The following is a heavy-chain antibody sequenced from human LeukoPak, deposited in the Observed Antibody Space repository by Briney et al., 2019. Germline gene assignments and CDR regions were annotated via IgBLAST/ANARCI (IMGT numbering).Heavy chain of an antibody. V-gene: IGHV4-39*01. D-gene: IGHD3-3*01. Sequence: SETLSLTCTVSGGSISSSSYYWGWTRQPPGKGLEWIGSIYYSGSTYYNPSLKSRVTISVDTSKNQFSLKLSSVTAADTAVYYCAGQYDFWSGSGQKNWFDPWGQGTLVTVSS. CDR3: AGQYDFWSGSGQKNWFDP. J-gene: IGHJ5*02. CDR1: GGSISSSSYY. CDR2: IYYSGST.